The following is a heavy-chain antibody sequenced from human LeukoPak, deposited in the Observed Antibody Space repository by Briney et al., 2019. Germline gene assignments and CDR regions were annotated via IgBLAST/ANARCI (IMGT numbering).Heavy chain of an antibody. D-gene: IGHD1-26*01. Sequence: GESLKISCKGLGYKFAGYCISWGRQMPGKGLEWMGIIYPGDSDTRYSPSFQGQVTISADKSISTAYLQWSSLKASDAAMYYFPRRAAEWQRLDYWVQGTLVTVSS. CDR1: GYKFAGYC. CDR2: IYPGDSDT. J-gene: IGHJ4*02. CDR3: PRRAAEWQRLDY. V-gene: IGHV5-51*01.